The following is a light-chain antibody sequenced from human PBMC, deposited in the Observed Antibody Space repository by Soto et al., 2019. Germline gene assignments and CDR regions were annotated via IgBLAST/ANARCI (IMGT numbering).Light chain of an antibody. J-gene: IGKJ4*01. CDR2: GAS. CDR3: QQYASSPLT. Sequence: EIVLTQSPGTLSLSPGEGASLSCRASQSVPKNFLAWYQQKPGQALRLLISGASSRATGIPGRFSGSGSGTDFTLTISRLEAEDFAVYFCQQYASSPLTFGGGTKVEIK. V-gene: IGKV3-20*01. CDR1: QSVPKNF.